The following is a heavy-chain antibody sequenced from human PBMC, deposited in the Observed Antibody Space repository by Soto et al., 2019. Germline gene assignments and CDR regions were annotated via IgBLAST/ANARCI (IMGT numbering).Heavy chain of an antibody. Sequence: ASVKVSCKASGYTFTSYAMHWVRQAPGQRLEWMGWINAGNGNTKYSQKFQGRVTITRDTSASTAYMELSSLRSEDTAVYYCARDPNDSGGYYFRHWGQGTLVTVSS. V-gene: IGHV1-3*01. D-gene: IGHD3-22*01. CDR2: INAGNGNT. CDR3: ARDPNDSGGYYFRH. CDR1: GYTFTSYA. J-gene: IGHJ1*01.